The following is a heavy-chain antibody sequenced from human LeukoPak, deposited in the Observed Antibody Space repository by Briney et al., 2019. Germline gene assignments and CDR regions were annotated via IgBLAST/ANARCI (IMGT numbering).Heavy chain of an antibody. D-gene: IGHD3-10*01. J-gene: IGHJ4*02. V-gene: IGHV1-24*01. CDR1: GYTLTELS. CDR3: AGEDY. Sequence: GASVKVSCKVSGYTLTELSMHWVRQAPGKGLEWMGGFDPEDGETIYAQKFQGRVTITADESTSTAYMELSSLRSEDTAVYYCAGEDYWGQGTLVTVSS. CDR2: FDPEDGET.